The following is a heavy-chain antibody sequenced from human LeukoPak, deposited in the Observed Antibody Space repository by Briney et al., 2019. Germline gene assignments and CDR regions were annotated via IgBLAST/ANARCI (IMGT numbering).Heavy chain of an antibody. CDR1: GGSISSYY. V-gene: IGHV4-59*01. J-gene: IGHJ6*03. Sequence: SETLSLTCTVSGGSISSYYWSWIRQPPGKGLEWIWYMYYSGSTNYNPSLKSRVTISVDTSKNQFSLKLSPVTAADTAVYYCAKGRPSIVGAGYYYYYMGVWGKGTTVTVSS. CDR2: MYYSGST. D-gene: IGHD1-26*01. CDR3: AKGRPSIVGAGYYYYYMGV.